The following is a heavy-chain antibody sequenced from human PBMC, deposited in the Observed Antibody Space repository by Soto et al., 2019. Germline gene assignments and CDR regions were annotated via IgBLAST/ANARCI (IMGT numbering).Heavy chain of an antibody. Sequence: EVPLLESGGGLVQPGGSLRLSCAVSGFTFSSYAMSWVRQAPGKGLEWVSAISGSGGSTYYADSVKGRFTISRDNSKNTLHLQMNSLRVEDTAVYYCAKSDLLTGFYNGGNAFDIWGQGTMVTVSS. CDR3: AKSDLLTGFYNGGNAFDI. J-gene: IGHJ3*02. V-gene: IGHV3-23*01. CDR1: GFTFSSYA. D-gene: IGHD3-9*01. CDR2: ISGSGGST.